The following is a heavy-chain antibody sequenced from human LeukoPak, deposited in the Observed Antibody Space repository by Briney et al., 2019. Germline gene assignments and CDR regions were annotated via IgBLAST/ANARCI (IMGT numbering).Heavy chain of an antibody. Sequence: SETLSLTCTVSGGSISSSSYYWGWIRQPPGKGLEWIGEIYHSGSTNYNPSLKSRVTISVDTSKNQFSLKLSSVTAADTAVYYCARMVSSIFGDCWFDPWGQGTLVTVSS. CDR3: ARMVSSIFGDCWFDP. CDR2: IYHSGST. CDR1: GGSISSSSYY. J-gene: IGHJ5*02. D-gene: IGHD3-3*01. V-gene: IGHV4-39*07.